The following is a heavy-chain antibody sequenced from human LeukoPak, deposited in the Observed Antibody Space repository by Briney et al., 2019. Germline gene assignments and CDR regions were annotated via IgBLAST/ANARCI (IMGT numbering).Heavy chain of an antibody. CDR2: INPSGGST. V-gene: IGHV1-46*01. D-gene: IGHD2/OR15-2a*01. CDR3: VREGEGPLSKDFDY. CDR1: GYTFTSYY. Sequence: GASVKVSCKASGYTFTSYYMHWVRQAPGQGLEWMGIINPSGGSTSSPQEFQGRVTMTRDASMSTAYMELTRLTSDDTAVYYCVREGEGPLSKDFDYWGQGTLVTVSS. J-gene: IGHJ4*02.